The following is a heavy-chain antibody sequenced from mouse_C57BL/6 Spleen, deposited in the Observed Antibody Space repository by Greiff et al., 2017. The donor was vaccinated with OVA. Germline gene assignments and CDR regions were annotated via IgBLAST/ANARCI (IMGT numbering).Heavy chain of an antibody. J-gene: IGHJ4*01. CDR3: AKRGWSYYAMDY. D-gene: IGHD2-3*01. CDR2: IWRGGST. Sequence: VKLVESGPGLVQPSQSLSITCTVSGFSLTSYGVHWVRQSPGKGLEWLGVIWRGGSTDYNAAFMSRLSITKDNSKSQVFFKMNSLQADDTAIYYCAKRGWSYYAMDYWGQGTSVTVSS. CDR1: GFSLTSYG. V-gene: IGHV2-5*01.